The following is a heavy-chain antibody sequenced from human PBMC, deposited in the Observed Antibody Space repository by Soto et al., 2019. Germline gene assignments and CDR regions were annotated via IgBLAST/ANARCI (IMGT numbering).Heavy chain of an antibody. Sequence: GESLKISCKGSGYSFTSYWIGWVRQMPGKGLEWMGIIYPGDSDTRYSPSFQGQVTISADKSISTAYLQWSSLKASDTAMYYCARLIGSSSSRGVGYYYYGMDVWGQGTTVTVSS. CDR2: IYPGDSDT. CDR3: ARLIGSSSSRGVGYYYYGMDV. CDR1: GYSFTSYW. V-gene: IGHV5-51*01. J-gene: IGHJ6*02. D-gene: IGHD6-6*01.